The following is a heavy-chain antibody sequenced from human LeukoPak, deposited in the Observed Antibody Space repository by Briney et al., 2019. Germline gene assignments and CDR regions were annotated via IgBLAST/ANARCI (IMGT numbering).Heavy chain of an antibody. J-gene: IGHJ6*02. V-gene: IGHV4-59*01. Sequence: TSETLSLTCTVSGASITSYYWSWIRQSPGKGLEWIGFIYHSGISNYNPSLKSRVAISVDTSKSQFSLRLTSMTAADTAVYYCARDKVVAASLYYYYGMDVWGQGTTVTVSS. CDR1: GASITSYY. CDR3: ARDKVVAASLYYYYGMDV. D-gene: IGHD2-15*01. CDR2: IYHSGIS.